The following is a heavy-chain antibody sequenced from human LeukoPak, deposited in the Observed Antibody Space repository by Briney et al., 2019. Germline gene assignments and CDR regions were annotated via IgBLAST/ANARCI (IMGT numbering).Heavy chain of an antibody. CDR1: GFTFSSYG. Sequence: GGSLRLSCAASGFTFSSYGMHWVRQAPGKGLEWVAVIWYDGSNKYYADSVKSRFTISRDNSKNTLYLQMNSLRAEDTAVYYCARDGVYPLGDYWGQGTLVTVSS. CDR3: ARDGVYPLGDY. D-gene: IGHD6-6*01. J-gene: IGHJ4*02. CDR2: IWYDGSNK. V-gene: IGHV3-33*01.